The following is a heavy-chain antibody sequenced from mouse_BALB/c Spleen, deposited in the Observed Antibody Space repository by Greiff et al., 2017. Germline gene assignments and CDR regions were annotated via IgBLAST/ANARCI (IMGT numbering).Heavy chain of an antibody. J-gene: IGHJ1*01. CDR3: ARYYYGSSPHWYFDV. CDR1: GYSITSDYA. D-gene: IGHD1-1*01. CDR2: ISYSGST. V-gene: IGHV3-2*02. Sequence: EVQLQESGPGLVKPSQSLSLTCTVTGYSITSDYAWNWIRQFPGNKLEWMGYISYSGSTSYNPSLKSRISITRDTSKNQFFLQLNSVTTEDTATYYCARYYYGSSPHWYFDVWGAGTTVTVSS.